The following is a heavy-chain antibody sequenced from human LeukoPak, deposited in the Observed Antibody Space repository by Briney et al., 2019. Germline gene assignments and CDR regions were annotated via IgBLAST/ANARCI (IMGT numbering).Heavy chain of an antibody. D-gene: IGHD5-12*01. CDR3: ARLQRGYSGYEEGDY. V-gene: IGHV1-69*06. CDR2: IIPIFGTA. CDR1: GGTFISYA. J-gene: IGHJ4*02. Sequence: SVTVSFKASGGTFISYAISWVRQAPGQGLEWMGGIIPIFGTANYAQKFQGRVTITADKSTSTAYMELSSLRSEDTAVYYCARLQRGYSGYEEGDYWGQGTLVTVSS.